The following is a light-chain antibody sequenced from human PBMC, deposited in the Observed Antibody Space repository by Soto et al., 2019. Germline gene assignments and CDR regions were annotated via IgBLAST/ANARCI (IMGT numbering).Light chain of an antibody. Sequence: DIVMTQSPLSLPVTPGEPASISCRSSLSLLHSNGYNYLDWYLQKPGQSPQLLIYLGSNRASGVPDRFSGSGSGTDFTLKISRVEAEDVGVYCCMQALQSPPVTFGPGTKVDIK. CDR2: LGS. J-gene: IGKJ3*01. CDR3: MQALQSPPVT. CDR1: LSLLHSNGYNY. V-gene: IGKV2-28*01.